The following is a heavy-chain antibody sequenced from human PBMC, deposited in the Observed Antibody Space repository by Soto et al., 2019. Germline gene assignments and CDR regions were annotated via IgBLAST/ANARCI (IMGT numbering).Heavy chain of an antibody. CDR1: GFSFRSYG. CDR3: AKEYNNYINYYYGMDV. V-gene: IGHV3-30*18. J-gene: IGHJ6*02. D-gene: IGHD1-1*01. Sequence: QVQLVESGGGVVQPGRSLRLSCAASGFSFRSYGMHWVRQAPGKGLEWVAVISYDGNNKYYLDSVNGRFTISRDNAKNTLYLQVNSLRAEDTAVYHCAKEYNNYINYYYGMDVWGQGTTVTVSS. CDR2: ISYDGNNK.